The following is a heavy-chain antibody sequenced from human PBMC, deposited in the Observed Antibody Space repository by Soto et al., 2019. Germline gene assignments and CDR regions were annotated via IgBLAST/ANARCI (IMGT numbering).Heavy chain of an antibody. CDR1: GFTFSRYG. CDR2: IWYDGSDK. V-gene: IGHV3-33*08. Sequence: PGGSLILSCAASGFTFSRYGMHWVRQAPGKGPEWVAVIWYDGSDKYYADSVKGRFTISRDNSKNTLYLQMNSLRAEDTAVYYCAVSWYSYSFDLWGQGTLVTVSS. CDR3: AVSWYSYSFDL. J-gene: IGHJ4*02. D-gene: IGHD4-4*01.